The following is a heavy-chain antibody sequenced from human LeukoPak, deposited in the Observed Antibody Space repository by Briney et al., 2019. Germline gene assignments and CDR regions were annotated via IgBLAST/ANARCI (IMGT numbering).Heavy chain of an antibody. J-gene: IGHJ4*02. CDR3: ARDQERYSSGPAGFDY. CDR2: ISAYNGNT. D-gene: IGHD6-19*01. V-gene: IGHV1-18*01. Sequence: ASVKVSCKASGGTFSSYAISWVRQAPGQGLEWMGWISAYNGNTNYAQKLQGRVTMTTDTSTSTAYMELRSLRSDDTAVYYCARDQERYSSGPAGFDYWGQGTLVTVSS. CDR1: GGTFSSYA.